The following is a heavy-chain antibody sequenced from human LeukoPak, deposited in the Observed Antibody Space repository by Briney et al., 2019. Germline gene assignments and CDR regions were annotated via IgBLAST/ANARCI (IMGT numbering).Heavy chain of an antibody. D-gene: IGHD5-12*01. V-gene: IGHV1-2*02. J-gene: IGHJ4*02. CDR3: ARGGYSDYGSNY. CDR1: GYTFTDYY. CDR2: IIPNSGGT. Sequence: ASVKVSCKASGYTFTDYYMHWVRQAPGQGLEWMGWIIPNSGGTNYAQKFQGRVTMTRDTSITTAYMELSGLRSDDTAVYYCARGGYSDYGSNYWGQGTLVTVSS.